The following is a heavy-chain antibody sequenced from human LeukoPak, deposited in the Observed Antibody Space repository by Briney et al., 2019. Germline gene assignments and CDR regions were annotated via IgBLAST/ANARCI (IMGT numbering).Heavy chain of an antibody. CDR1: GGSISSSSYY. CDR3: AKRAWFHGMDV. CDR2: IYYSGST. J-gene: IGHJ6*02. V-gene: IGHV4-39*01. D-gene: IGHD3-10*01. Sequence: SETLSLTCTVPGGSISSSSYYWGWIRQPPGKGLEWIGSIYYSGSTYYNPSLKSRVTISVDTSKNQFSLKLSSVTAADTAVYYCAKRAWFHGMDVWGQGTTVSVSS.